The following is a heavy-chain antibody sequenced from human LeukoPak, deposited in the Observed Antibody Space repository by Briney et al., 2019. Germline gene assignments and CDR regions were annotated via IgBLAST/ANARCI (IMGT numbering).Heavy chain of an antibody. CDR2: INHSGST. CDR1: GGSFSGYY. Sequence: PSETLSLTCAVYGGSFSGYYWSWIRQPPGKGLEWIGEINHSGSTNYNPSLKSRVTISVDTSKNQFSLKLSSVTAADTAVYYCAGFSGSDFDYWGQGTLVTVSS. J-gene: IGHJ4*02. V-gene: IGHV4-34*01. CDR3: AGFSGSDFDY. D-gene: IGHD2/OR15-2a*01.